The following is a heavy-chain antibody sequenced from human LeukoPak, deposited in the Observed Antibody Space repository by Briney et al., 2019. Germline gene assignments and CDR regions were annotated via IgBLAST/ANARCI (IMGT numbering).Heavy chain of an antibody. D-gene: IGHD6-19*01. CDR2: LSYDGGNE. V-gene: IGHV3-30*18. Sequence: PGGSLKLSCAASGFTFSSYAMSWVRQALGKGLEWLAALSYDGGNEYFADSVKGRFTISRDNSKNTLYLQVNSLRPEDTAVYYCAKDSSGWYGVFDYWGQGTLVTVSS. CDR1: GFTFSSYA. J-gene: IGHJ4*02. CDR3: AKDSSGWYGVFDY.